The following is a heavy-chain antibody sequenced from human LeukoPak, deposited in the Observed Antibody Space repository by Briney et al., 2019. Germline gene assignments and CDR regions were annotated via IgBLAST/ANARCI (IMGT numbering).Heavy chain of an antibody. J-gene: IGHJ6*03. CDR1: GGSISSYY. CDR3: ARDRGGDYGYYYYMDV. V-gene: IGHV4-59*01. CDR2: IYYSGST. D-gene: IGHD4-17*01. Sequence: SETLSLTCTVSGGSISSYYWSWIRQPPGKGLEWIGYIYYSGSTNYNPSLKSRVTISVDTSKNQFSLKLSSVTAADTAVYYCARDRGGDYGYYYYMDVWGKGTTVTVSS.